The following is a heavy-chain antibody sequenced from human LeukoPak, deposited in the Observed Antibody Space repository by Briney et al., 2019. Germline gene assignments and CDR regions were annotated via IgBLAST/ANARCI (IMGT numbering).Heavy chain of an antibody. Sequence: GESLRLSCAASGFTFSNYWMSWVRQAPGKGLEWVANIKQDRSEKYYVDSVKGRFTVSRDNTKNSLFLQMNSLRAEDTAVYYCASLVSSGEMDVWGQGTTVTVSS. CDR2: IKQDRSEK. CDR3: ASLVSSGEMDV. J-gene: IGHJ6*02. V-gene: IGHV3-7*01. D-gene: IGHD3-3*01. CDR1: GFTFSNYW.